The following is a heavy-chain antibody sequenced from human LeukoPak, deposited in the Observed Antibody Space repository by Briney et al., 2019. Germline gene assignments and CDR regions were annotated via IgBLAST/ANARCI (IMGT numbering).Heavy chain of an antibody. CDR2: IIPILGIA. CDR1: GGTFSSYA. J-gene: IGHJ4*02. CDR3: ARDSYDYVWGSYRPRTNFDY. D-gene: IGHD3-16*02. Sequence: SVKVSCKASGGTFSSYAISWVRQAPGQGLEWMGRIIPILGIANYAQKFQGRVTITADKSTSTAYVELSSLRSEDTAVYYCARDSYDYVWGSYRPRTNFDYWGQGTLVTVSS. V-gene: IGHV1-69*04.